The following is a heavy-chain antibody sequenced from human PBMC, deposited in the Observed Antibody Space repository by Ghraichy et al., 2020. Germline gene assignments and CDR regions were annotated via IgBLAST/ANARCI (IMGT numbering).Heavy chain of an antibody. CDR3: AREGGEYCSGGSCYSSPFDY. Sequence: GGSLRLSCAASGFTFSSYSMNWVRQAPGKGLEWVSSISSSSSYIYYADSVKGRFTISRDNAKNSLYLQMNSLRAEDTAVYYCAREGGEYCSGGSCYSSPFDYWGQGTLVTVSS. CDR2: ISSSSSYI. J-gene: IGHJ4*02. V-gene: IGHV3-21*01. D-gene: IGHD2-15*01. CDR1: GFTFSSYS.